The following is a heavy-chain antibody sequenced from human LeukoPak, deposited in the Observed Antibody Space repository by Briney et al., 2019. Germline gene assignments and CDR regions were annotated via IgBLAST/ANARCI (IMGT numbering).Heavy chain of an antibody. Sequence: PGGSLRLSRAASGFTFTSYAMSWVRQAPGKGLEWVSRITGSGDSTYYADSVKGRFTISRDNSKNTVYLQINSLRAEDTATYYCAKDRTGYEDYWGQGTLVTVAS. V-gene: IGHV3-23*01. D-gene: IGHD5-12*01. CDR3: AKDRTGYEDY. CDR1: GFTFTSYA. CDR2: ITGSGDST. J-gene: IGHJ4*02.